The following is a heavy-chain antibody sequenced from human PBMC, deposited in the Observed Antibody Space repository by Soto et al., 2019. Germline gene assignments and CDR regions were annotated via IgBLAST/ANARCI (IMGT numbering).Heavy chain of an antibody. V-gene: IGHV4-59*01. CDR3: ARDDTTGLLEL. J-gene: IGHJ4*02. Sequence: QVQLQESGPGLVRPAETLSLICSVSTDSMRTYSWTWIRQSPGKGLEWIGYVYHTGRTEYNPSLDSRVTISIDMSKKQFSLQLTSVTAADTAVYFCARDDTTGLLELGGQGTLVTVSS. CDR1: TDSMRTYS. CDR2: VYHTGRT.